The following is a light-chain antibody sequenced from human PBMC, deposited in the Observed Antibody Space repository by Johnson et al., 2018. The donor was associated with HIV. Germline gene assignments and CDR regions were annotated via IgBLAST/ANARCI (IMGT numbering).Light chain of an antibody. CDR2: DNT. CDR3: GTWASRLTAYV. CDR1: SSNIENNY. V-gene: IGLV1-51*01. J-gene: IGLJ1*01. Sequence: QSVLTQPPSVSAAPGQKVTISCSGISSNIENNYVSWYQQFPERAPKLLIYDNTKRPSGIPDRFSGSKSDTSATLAITGLQTGDEADYYCGTWASRLTAYVFGTGTKVTV.